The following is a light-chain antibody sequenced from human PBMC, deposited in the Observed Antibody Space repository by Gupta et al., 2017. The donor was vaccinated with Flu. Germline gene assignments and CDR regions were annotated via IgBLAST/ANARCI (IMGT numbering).Light chain of an antibody. V-gene: IGLV5-45*03. Sequence: QPVLPQPSSLSASPGASARLTCTLGSGINGGANRIYWYQQKPGSPPQYRLKYKSDSDKQQGSGVPSRFAGSKDASANAAILLISGLQFEDEADYYCMIWHSSAWVFGGGTKLTGL. CDR1: SGINGGANR. CDR2: YKSDSDK. J-gene: IGLJ3*02. CDR3: MIWHSSAWV.